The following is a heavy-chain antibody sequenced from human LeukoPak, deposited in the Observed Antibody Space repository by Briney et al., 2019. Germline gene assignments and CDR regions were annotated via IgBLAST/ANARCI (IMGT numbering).Heavy chain of an antibody. CDR3: ARGEAMVRGVIISI. Sequence: SETLSLTCTVSGGSISSYYWSWIRQPPPKGLEWIGYIYYSGSTNYNPSLKSRVTISVDTSKNQFSLKLSSVTAADTAVYYCARGEAMVRGVIISIWGQGTMVTVSS. CDR1: GGSISSYY. J-gene: IGHJ3*02. CDR2: IYYSGST. D-gene: IGHD3-10*01. V-gene: IGHV4-59*01.